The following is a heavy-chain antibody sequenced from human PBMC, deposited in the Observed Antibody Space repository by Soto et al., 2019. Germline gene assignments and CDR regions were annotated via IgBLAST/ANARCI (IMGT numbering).Heavy chain of an antibody. Sequence: GGSLRLSCAASGFTFSSYWMSWVRQAPGKGLEWVANMREDGSQKYYVDSVKGRFTIPRDNAKNTLYLQMNSLRAEDTAVYYCASDSLYSSGWYNIAFDIWGQGTMVTVSS. CDR1: GFTFSSYW. CDR2: MREDGSQK. CDR3: ASDSLYSSGWYNIAFDI. J-gene: IGHJ3*02. V-gene: IGHV3-7*05. D-gene: IGHD6-19*01.